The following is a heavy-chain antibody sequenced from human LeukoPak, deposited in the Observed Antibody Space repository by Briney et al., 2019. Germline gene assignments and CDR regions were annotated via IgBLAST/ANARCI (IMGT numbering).Heavy chain of an antibody. J-gene: IGHJ4*02. CDR2: ISSGGTYE. D-gene: IGHD3-10*01. V-gene: IGHV3-30*01. Sequence: HPGKSLRLSCAASGFTFSNYAMHWVRRAPGKGLEWVSLISSGGTYEYYADSVKGRFTISRDNSKNTLYLQLNSLRAEDTAVYYCARDSTYYYDSGSSGPHYFDNWGQETLVTVSS. CDR3: ARDSTYYYDSGSSGPHYFDN. CDR1: GFTFSNYA.